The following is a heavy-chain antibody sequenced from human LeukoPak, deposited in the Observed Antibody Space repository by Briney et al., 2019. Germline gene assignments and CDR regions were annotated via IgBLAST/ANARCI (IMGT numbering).Heavy chain of an antibody. Sequence: GGSLRLSCAASGFTFSSYWMSWVRQAPGKGLEWVANLDQDGSSKYYVDSVKGRFTISRDNAKNSLYLQMNSLRAEDTAVYYCAREWSALDAFDIWGQGTMVTVSS. V-gene: IGHV3-7*01. D-gene: IGHD3-3*01. CDR1: GFTFSSYW. J-gene: IGHJ3*02. CDR2: LDQDGSSK. CDR3: AREWSALDAFDI.